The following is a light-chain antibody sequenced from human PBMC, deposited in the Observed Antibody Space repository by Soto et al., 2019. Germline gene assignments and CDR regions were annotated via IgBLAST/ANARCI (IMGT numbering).Light chain of an antibody. J-gene: IGKJ1*01. CDR3: QQHDTSLTWT. CDR2: DAS. CDR1: QGVNSLF. Sequence: EIVLTQSPGTLSLSPWERATLSCMASQGVNSLFFGWHQQKPGQAPRLLIYDASNRATGIPARFSGSGSGAEFTLTISRLEPEDFASYYCQQHDTSLTWTFGQGTKVDI. V-gene: IGKV3-20*01.